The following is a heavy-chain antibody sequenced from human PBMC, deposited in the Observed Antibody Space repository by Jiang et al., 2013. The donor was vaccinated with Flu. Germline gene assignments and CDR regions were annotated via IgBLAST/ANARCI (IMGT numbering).Heavy chain of an antibody. Sequence: KKPGSSVKVSCKASGGTFSSYAISWVRQAPGQGLEWMGRIIPILGIANYAQKFQGRVTMTRDTSISTAYMELSRLRSDDTAVYYCARDKQLVLGYYYGMDVWGQGTTVTVSS. CDR2: IIPILGIA. J-gene: IGHJ6*02. CDR1: GGTFSSYA. V-gene: IGHV1-69*04. D-gene: IGHD6-6*01. CDR3: ARDKQLVLGYYYGMDV.